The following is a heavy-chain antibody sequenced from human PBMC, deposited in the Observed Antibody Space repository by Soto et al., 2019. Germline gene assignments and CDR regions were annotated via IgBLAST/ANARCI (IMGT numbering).Heavy chain of an antibody. V-gene: IGHV1-69*06. CDR3: ASRERVDAFDV. Sequence: QVQLVQSGAEVKKPGSSVKVSCKASGGTFSSYGITWVRQAPGQGLEWMGGIVPIFGSINLAQKFRGRLTITPDKSTSTVYMELSSLTCEDTAVYYCASRERVDAFDVWGQGTMVTVSS. CDR1: GGTFSSYG. CDR2: IVPIFGSI. D-gene: IGHD1-26*01. J-gene: IGHJ3*01.